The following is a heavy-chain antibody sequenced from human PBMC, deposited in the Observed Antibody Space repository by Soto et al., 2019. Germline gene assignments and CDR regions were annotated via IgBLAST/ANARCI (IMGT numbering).Heavy chain of an antibody. J-gene: IGHJ4*02. CDR2: IYPTDSDT. CDR3: ARGDTSDYSTATPADY. CDR1: GYSFANYW. D-gene: IGHD3-22*01. V-gene: IGHV5-51*01. Sequence: GESLKISCXGSGYSFANYWIGWVRQMPGKGLEWMGIIYPTDSDTRYSPSFQGQVTISADKSISTAYLQWNSLKASDTAIYFCARGDTSDYSTATPADYWGQGTLVTVSS.